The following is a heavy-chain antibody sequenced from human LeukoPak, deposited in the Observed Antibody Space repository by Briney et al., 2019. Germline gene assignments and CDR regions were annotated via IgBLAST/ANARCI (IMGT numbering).Heavy chain of an antibody. CDR3: ARHGLGNANVDIKSGDC. D-gene: IGHD5-12*01. CDR1: GFTFSSYS. Sequence: GGSLRLSCAASGFTFSSYSMNWVRQAPGKGLEWVSSISSSSSYIYYADSVKGRFSISRDNPKTSLYLPMNSLRAEDKAVYYCARHGLGNANVDIKSGDCWGQGTLVTVSS. V-gene: IGHV3-21*01. CDR2: ISSSSSYI. J-gene: IGHJ4*02.